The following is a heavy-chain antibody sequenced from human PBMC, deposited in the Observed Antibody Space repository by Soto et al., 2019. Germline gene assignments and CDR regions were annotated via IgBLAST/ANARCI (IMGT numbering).Heavy chain of an antibody. CDR1: GFTFSSYA. J-gene: IGHJ4*02. Sequence: GGSLRLSCAASGFTFSSYAMHWVRQAPGKGLEWVAVISYDGSNKYYADSVKGRFTISRDNSKNTLYLQMNSLRAEDTAVYYCARAYSSGWTVDAYYFDYWGQGTLVTVSS. D-gene: IGHD6-19*01. CDR3: ARAYSSGWTVDAYYFDY. V-gene: IGHV3-30-3*01. CDR2: ISYDGSNK.